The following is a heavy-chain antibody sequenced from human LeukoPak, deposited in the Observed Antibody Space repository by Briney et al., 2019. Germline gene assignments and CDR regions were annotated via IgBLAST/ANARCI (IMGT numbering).Heavy chain of an antibody. V-gene: IGHV4-59*01. CDR1: GGSISSYY. Sequence: KPSETLSLTCTVSGGSISSYYWSWIRQPPGKGLEWIGYIHYSGSTNYNSSLKSRVTISVDTSKNQFSLKLSSVTAADTAVYYCAGSYVYYYYHYRDVWGKGTTVTISS. CDR3: AGSYVYYYYHYRDV. J-gene: IGHJ6*03. D-gene: IGHD3-16*01. CDR2: IHYSGST.